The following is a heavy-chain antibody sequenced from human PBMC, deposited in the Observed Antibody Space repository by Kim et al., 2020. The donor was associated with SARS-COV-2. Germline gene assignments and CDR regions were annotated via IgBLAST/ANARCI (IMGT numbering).Heavy chain of an antibody. D-gene: IGHD6-13*01. J-gene: IGHJ6*02. V-gene: IGHV3-30*18. CDR2: ISYDGSNK. CDR1: GFTFSSYG. Sequence: GGSLRLSCAASGFTFSSYGMHWVRQAPGKGLEWVAVISYDGSNKYYADSVKGRFTISRDNSKNTLYLQMNSLRAEDTAVYYCAKDLKSSSWGYYYYGMDVWGQGTTVTVSS. CDR3: AKDLKSSSWGYYYYGMDV.